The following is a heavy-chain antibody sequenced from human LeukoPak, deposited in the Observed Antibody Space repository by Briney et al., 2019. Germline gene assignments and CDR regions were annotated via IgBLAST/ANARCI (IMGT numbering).Heavy chain of an antibody. CDR1: GFSLSTVGVG. V-gene: IGHV2-5*01. D-gene: IGHD4-17*01. Sequence: SGPTLVKPAQTLTLTCTFSGFSLSTVGVGVGWIRQPPGKALEWLALIYWSDERRYSPSLRSRLTITKDTSKNQVVLTMTNMDPVDTATYYCTRDTVTTAFDYWSQGTLVTVSS. CDR2: IYWSDER. CDR3: TRDTVTTAFDY. J-gene: IGHJ4*02.